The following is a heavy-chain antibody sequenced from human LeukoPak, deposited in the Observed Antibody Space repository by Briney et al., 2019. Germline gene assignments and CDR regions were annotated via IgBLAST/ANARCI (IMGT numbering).Heavy chain of an antibody. CDR2: IYYSGST. J-gene: IGHJ4*02. CDR3: ARSLRFGDPNFDY. Sequence: PSETLSLTCTVSGGSISSGGYYWSWIRQHPGKGLEWIGIIYYSGSTYNNPSLKSRVTISVDTSKNQFSLKLSSVSAADTAVYYCARSLRFGDPNFDYWGQGILVTVSS. D-gene: IGHD3-10*01. V-gene: IGHV4-31*03. CDR1: GGSISSGGYY.